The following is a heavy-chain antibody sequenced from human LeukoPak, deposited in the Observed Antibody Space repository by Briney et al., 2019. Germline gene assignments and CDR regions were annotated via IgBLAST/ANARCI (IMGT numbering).Heavy chain of an antibody. CDR3: AKGSKQWLWYWFDP. Sequence: QPGGSLRLSCAASGFTFSSHDMNWVRQAPGKGLEWVSYISSGSGTIYYADSVKGRFTISRDNSKNTLYLQMNSLRAEDTAVYYCAKGSKQWLWYWFDPWGQGTLVTVSS. J-gene: IGHJ5*02. CDR1: GFTFSSHD. D-gene: IGHD6-19*01. V-gene: IGHV3-23*01. CDR2: ISSGSGTI.